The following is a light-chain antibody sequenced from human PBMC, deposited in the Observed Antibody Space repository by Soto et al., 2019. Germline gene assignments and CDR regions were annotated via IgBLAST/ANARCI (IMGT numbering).Light chain of an antibody. Sequence: VMTQSPDSLAVSLGERATINCKSSQSVLYSSNNKNYLAWYQQKAGQPPKLLIYWASTRKSGVPDRFSGSGSGTDFTLTISSLQAEDVAVYYCQQFFGTPHTFGQGTKLEIK. CDR3: QQFFGTPHT. V-gene: IGKV4-1*01. CDR2: WAS. CDR1: QSVLYSSNNKNY. J-gene: IGKJ2*01.